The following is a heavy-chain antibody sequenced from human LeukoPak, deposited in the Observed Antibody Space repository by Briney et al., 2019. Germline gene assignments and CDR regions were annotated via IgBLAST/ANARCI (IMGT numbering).Heavy chain of an antibody. CDR3: ARFWGSYRYTYYYDY. V-gene: IGHV4-30-4*01. D-gene: IGHD3-16*02. CDR2: IYYSGST. CDR1: GGSISSGDYY. Sequence: SETLSLTCTVSGGSISSGDYYWSWIRQPPGKGLGWIGYIYYSGSTYYNPSLKSRVTISVDTSKNQFSLKLSSVTAADTAVYYCARFWGSYRYTYYYDYWGQGTLVTVSS. J-gene: IGHJ4*02.